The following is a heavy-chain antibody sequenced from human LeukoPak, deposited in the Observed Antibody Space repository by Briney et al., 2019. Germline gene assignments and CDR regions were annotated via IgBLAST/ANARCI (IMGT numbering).Heavy chain of an antibody. CDR3: ARGHTFGGLRSPFDY. V-gene: IGHV1-69*06. D-gene: IGHD3-16*01. CDR1: GGTFSSYA. CDR2: IIPIFGTA. Sequence: SVKVSCKASGGTFSSYAISWVRQAPGQGLEWMGGIIPIFGTANYAQKFQGRVTITADKSTSTAYMELSSLRSEDTAEYYCARGHTFGGLRSPFDYWGQGTLVTVSS. J-gene: IGHJ4*02.